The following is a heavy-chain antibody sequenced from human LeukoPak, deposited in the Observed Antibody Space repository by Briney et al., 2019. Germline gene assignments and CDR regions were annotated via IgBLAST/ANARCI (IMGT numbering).Heavy chain of an antibody. D-gene: IGHD2-2*01. Sequence: GGSLRLSCAASGFTFSSYAMSWVRQAPGKGLEWVSAISGSGGSTYYADSVKGRFTISRDNSKNTLYLQMNSLRAEDTAVYYCAKALYDCSSTSCYRAPVDAFDIWGQGTMVTVSS. CDR1: GFTFSSYA. CDR2: ISGSGGST. J-gene: IGHJ3*02. V-gene: IGHV3-23*01. CDR3: AKALYDCSSTSCYRAPVDAFDI.